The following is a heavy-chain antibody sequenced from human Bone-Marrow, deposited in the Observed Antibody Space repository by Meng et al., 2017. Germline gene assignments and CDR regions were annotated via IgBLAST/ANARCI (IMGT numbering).Heavy chain of an antibody. CDR1: GFTFSSYW. CDR2: ISSSGSTI. Sequence: GESLKISCAASGFTFSSYWMSWIRQAPGKGLEWVSYISSSGSTIYYADSVKGRFTISRDNAKNSLYLQMNSLRAEDTAVYYCAFTIDSSGYYYWGQGTLVTVSS. D-gene: IGHD3-22*01. J-gene: IGHJ4*02. CDR3: AFTIDSSGYYY. V-gene: IGHV3-11*04.